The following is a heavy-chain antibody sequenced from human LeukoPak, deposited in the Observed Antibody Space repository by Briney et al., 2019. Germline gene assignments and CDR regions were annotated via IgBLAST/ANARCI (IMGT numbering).Heavy chain of an antibody. CDR2: INPDDEST. D-gene: IGHD1-26*01. V-gene: IGHV3-74*01. CDR1: GFTFRKYW. Sequence: NPGGSLRLSCAASGFTFRKYWLHWVRQAPGKGLVWVSRINPDDESTSYADSVKGRFTISRDNAKSTLYLQMNSLRAEDTAVYYCLTIVETTIDAFDIWGQGTMATVSS. J-gene: IGHJ3*02. CDR3: LTIVETTIDAFDI.